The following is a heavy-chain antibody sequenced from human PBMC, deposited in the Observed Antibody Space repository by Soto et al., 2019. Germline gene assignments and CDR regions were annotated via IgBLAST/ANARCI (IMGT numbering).Heavy chain of an antibody. J-gene: IGHJ5*02. CDR2: IYVTGAV. CDR1: GAALNSGNYY. CDR3: ARLRIATNNYKWFDP. D-gene: IGHD2-21*01. Sequence: SETLSLTCSVSGAALNSGNYYWSWIRQVPGKGLEWIGHIYVTGAVDYNPSLRDRITISQDTSERQFSLNLRLVTAADTAVYYCARLRIATNNYKWFDPGGQGTLVTVSS. V-gene: IGHV4-31*03.